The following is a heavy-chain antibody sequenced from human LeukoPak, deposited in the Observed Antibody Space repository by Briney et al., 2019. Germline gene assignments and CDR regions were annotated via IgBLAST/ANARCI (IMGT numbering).Heavy chain of an antibody. Sequence: SETLSLTCTVSGGSISSSSYYWGWIRQPPGKGLEWIGSIYYSGSTYYNPSLKSRVTISVDTSKNQFSLKLSSVTAADTAVYYCAIHSSGYDDAFDIWGQGTMVTVSS. CDR2: IYYSGST. J-gene: IGHJ3*02. D-gene: IGHD3-22*01. CDR3: AIHSSGYDDAFDI. V-gene: IGHV4-39*01. CDR1: GGSISSSSYY.